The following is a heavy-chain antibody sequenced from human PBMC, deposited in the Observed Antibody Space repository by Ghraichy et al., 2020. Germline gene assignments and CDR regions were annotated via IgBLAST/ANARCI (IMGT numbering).Heavy chain of an antibody. V-gene: IGHV4-34*01. CDR2: ITRSGRT. Sequence: SQTLSLTCAVDGGAFNGYYWTWIRQVPGKGLEWVGEITRSGRTNYSPSLKSRVIISDTSKNQFSLRLSSVTAADTAVYYCANGSARPPWYFPYWGQGTLVTVSS. CDR3: ANGSARPPWYFPY. CDR1: GGAFNGYY. J-gene: IGHJ4*02. D-gene: IGHD6-6*01.